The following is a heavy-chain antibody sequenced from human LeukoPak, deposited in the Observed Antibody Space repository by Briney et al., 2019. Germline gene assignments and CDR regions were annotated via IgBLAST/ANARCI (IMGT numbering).Heavy chain of an antibody. D-gene: IGHD4-17*01. CDR3: ARDGAVTTPYAFDI. CDR1: GGSISSYY. Sequence: SETLSLTCTGSGGSISSYYWSWIRQPAGKGLEWIGRIYTSGSTNYNPSLKSRVTMSVDTSKNQFSLKLSSVTAADTAVYYCARDGAVTTPYAFDIWGQGTMVTVSS. J-gene: IGHJ3*02. CDR2: IYTSGST. V-gene: IGHV4-4*07.